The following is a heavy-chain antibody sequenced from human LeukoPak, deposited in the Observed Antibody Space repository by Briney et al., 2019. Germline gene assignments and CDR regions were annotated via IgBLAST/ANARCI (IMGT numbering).Heavy chain of an antibody. D-gene: IGHD3-10*01. CDR1: GFSVSDYS. J-gene: IGHJ4*02. V-gene: IGHV3-11*05. Sequence: GGSLRVSCAASGFSVSDYSISWIRQSPGKGPEWISYVMSGRGSTNYADSVKGRFTISRDNAKNSVALQLDGLRADDTAVYFCTRERRGSYYAFESWGQGPLVTVSS. CDR2: VMSGRGST. CDR3: TRERRGSYYAFES.